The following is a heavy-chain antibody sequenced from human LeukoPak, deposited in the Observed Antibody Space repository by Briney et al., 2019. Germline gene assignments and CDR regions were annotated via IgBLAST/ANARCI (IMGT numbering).Heavy chain of an antibody. D-gene: IGHD2-8*01. J-gene: IGHJ4*02. V-gene: IGHV4-30-2*01. Sequence: SQTLSLTCAVSGGSISSGGYSWSWIRQPPGKGLEWIGYIYHGGSTYYNPSLKSRVTISVDRSKSQFSLKLSSVTAADTAVYYCARFRMGSFDYWGQGTLVTVSS. CDR3: ARFRMGSFDY. CDR2: IYHGGST. CDR1: GGSISSGGYS.